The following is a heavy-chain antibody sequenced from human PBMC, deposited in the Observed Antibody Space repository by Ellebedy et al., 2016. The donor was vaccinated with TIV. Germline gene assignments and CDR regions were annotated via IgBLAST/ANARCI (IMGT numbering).Heavy chain of an antibody. CDR1: GFTFSSYV. Sequence: PGGSLRLSCAASGFTFSSYVMHWVRQAPGKGLEWMAVISYDGSNRYYGDSVKGRFTISRDNSKNTLYLQMNSLRAEDTAVYYCARDSASAAGRPLVYWGQGTLVTVSS. D-gene: IGHD6-13*01. CDR3: ARDSASAAGRPLVY. CDR2: ISYDGSNR. J-gene: IGHJ4*02. V-gene: IGHV3-30*01.